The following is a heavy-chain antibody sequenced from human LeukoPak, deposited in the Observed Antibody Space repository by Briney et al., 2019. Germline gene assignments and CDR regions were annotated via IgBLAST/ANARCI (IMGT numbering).Heavy chain of an antibody. CDR2: IWYDGSNK. V-gene: IGHV3-33*01. J-gene: IGHJ3*02. D-gene: IGHD4-23*01. CDR3: ARDRDGDYGGDAFDI. CDR1: GFTFSSYG. Sequence: GRSLRLSCAASGFTFSSYGMHWVRQARGKGLEWVAVIWYDGSNKYYADSVKGRFTISRDNAKNTLYLQMNSLRAEDTGVYYWARDRDGDYGGDAFDIWGQGTMVTVSS.